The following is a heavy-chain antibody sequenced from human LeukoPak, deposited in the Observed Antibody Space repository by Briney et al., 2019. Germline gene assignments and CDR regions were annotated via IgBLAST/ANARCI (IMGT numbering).Heavy chain of an antibody. J-gene: IGHJ4*02. D-gene: IGHD3-22*01. CDR1: GGSISSYY. Sequence: SETLSLTCTVSGGSISSYYWSWIRQPPGKGVEWIGYIYYSGSTNYKPSLKSRVTISVDTSKNQFSLKLSSVTAADTAVYYCATSRGNSGYYYDYWGQGTLVTVSS. CDR2: IYYSGST. V-gene: IGHV4-59*01. CDR3: ATSRGNSGYYYDY.